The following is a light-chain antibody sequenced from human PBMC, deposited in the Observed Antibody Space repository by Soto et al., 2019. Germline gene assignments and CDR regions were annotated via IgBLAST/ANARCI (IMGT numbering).Light chain of an antibody. Sequence: DIQMTQSPSSLSASVGDRVTITCQASQGINNYLAWYQQKPGKAPKLLIYAASTLQSGVPSRFSGGGSGTDFTLTISSLQPEDVATYYCQKYNNGPPATFGPGTKVGV. CDR2: AAS. V-gene: IGKV1-27*01. CDR3: QKYNNGPPAT. J-gene: IGKJ3*01. CDR1: QGINNY.